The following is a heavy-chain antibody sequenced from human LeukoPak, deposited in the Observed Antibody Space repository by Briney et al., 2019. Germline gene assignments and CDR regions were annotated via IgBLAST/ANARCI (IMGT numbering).Heavy chain of an antibody. D-gene: IGHD3-3*01. V-gene: IGHV4-39*07. Sequence: SETLSLTCTVSGGSISSSSYYWGWIRQPPGKGLEWIGSIYYSGSTYYNPSLKSRVTISVDTSKNQFSLKLSSVTAADTAVYYCARGMYYDFWSGYSGYYYYYYMDVWGKGTTVTVSS. J-gene: IGHJ6*03. CDR2: IYYSGST. CDR3: ARGMYYDFWSGYSGYYYYYYMDV. CDR1: GGSISSSSYY.